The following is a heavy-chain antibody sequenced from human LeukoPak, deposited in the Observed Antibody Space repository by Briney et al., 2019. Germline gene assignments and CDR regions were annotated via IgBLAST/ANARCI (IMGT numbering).Heavy chain of an antibody. Sequence: GGSLRLSCAASGFTFSSYAMHWVRQAPGEGLEWVAVISYDGSNKYYADSVKGRFTISRDNSKNTLYLQMNSLRSEDTAVYYCAKDQDAYYDILTGYNPFDYWGQGTLVTVSS. J-gene: IGHJ4*02. D-gene: IGHD3-9*01. CDR2: ISYDGSNK. CDR1: GFTFSSYA. CDR3: AKDQDAYYDILTGYNPFDY. V-gene: IGHV3-30-3*01.